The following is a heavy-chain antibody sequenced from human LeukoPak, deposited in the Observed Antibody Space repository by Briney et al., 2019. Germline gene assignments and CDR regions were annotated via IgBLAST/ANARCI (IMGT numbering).Heavy chain of an antibody. V-gene: IGHV1-69*04. CDR3: VVTGRDGYTLNFDY. CDR1: GGTFSSYA. Sequence: GASVKVSCKASGGTFSSYAISWVRQAPGQGLEWMGRIIPILGIANYAQKFQGRVTITADKSTSTAYMELSSLRSEDTAVYYCVVTGRDGYTLNFDYWGQGTLVTVSS. D-gene: IGHD5-24*01. CDR2: IIPILGIA. J-gene: IGHJ4*02.